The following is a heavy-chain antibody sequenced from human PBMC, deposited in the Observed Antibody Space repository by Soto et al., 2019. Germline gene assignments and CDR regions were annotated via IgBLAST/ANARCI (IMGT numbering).Heavy chain of an antibody. Sequence: QVQLQQWGAGLLKPPETLSLPWVAYGGSFSGYNWSWIRQPPGKGLEWIGEINHSGSTNYNPSLKSRVTISVDTSKNQFSLKLSSVTAADTAVYYCARVVSGSFDYWGQGTLVTVSS. CDR2: INHSGST. J-gene: IGHJ4*02. V-gene: IGHV4-34*01. D-gene: IGHD3-10*01. CDR3: ARVVSGSFDY. CDR1: GGSFSGYN.